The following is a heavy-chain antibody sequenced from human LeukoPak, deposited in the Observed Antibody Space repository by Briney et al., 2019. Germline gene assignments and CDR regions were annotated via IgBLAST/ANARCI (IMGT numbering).Heavy chain of an antibody. CDR1: GFTFSNYA. CDR2: ISGSGGST. Sequence: GGSLRLSCAASGFTFSNYAMSWVRQAPGKGLEWVSAISGSGGSTYYADSVKGRFTISRDKSKNTLYLQMNSLRAEDTAVYYCAKDLSLYCGGDCYRNEFYFDYWGQGTLVTVSS. CDR3: AKDLSLYCGGDCYRNEFYFDY. D-gene: IGHD2-21*02. J-gene: IGHJ4*02. V-gene: IGHV3-23*01.